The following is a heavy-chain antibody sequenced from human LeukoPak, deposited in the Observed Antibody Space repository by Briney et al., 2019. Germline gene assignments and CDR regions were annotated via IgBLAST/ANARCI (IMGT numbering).Heavy chain of an antibody. J-gene: IGHJ4*01. D-gene: IGHD3-16*02. CDR2: IYPGDSDT. CDR3: ARAYYDYVWGSYRQSTHFDY. CDR1: GYSFTSYW. V-gene: IGHV5-51*01. Sequence: GESLKISCKGSGYSFTSYWIGWVRQMPGKGLEWMGIIYPGDSDTRYSPSFQGQVTISADKSISTAYLQWSSLKASDTAMYYCARAYYDYVWGSYRQSTHFDYCGHGTLVTVSS.